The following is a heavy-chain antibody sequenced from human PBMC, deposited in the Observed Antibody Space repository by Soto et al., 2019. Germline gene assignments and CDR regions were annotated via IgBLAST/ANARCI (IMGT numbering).Heavy chain of an antibody. V-gene: IGHV4-39*01. J-gene: IGHJ4*02. CDR2: IYYTGST. D-gene: IGHD5-12*01. CDR3: ARRYRGSQYEY. CDR1: GGTISSSSSY. Sequence: SDPLSLTCTVSGGTISSSSSYWGWIRQPPGKGLEWIGTIYYTGSTYYNPSLKSRVTISVDTSKNQFSLKLSPVTAADTAVYYCARRYRGSQYEYWGQGTLVTVSS.